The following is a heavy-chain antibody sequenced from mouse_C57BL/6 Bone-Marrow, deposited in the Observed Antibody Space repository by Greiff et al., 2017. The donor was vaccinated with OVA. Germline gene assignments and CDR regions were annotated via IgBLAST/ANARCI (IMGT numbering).Heavy chain of an antibody. D-gene: IGHD1-1*01. CDR2: IRNKANNHAT. J-gene: IGHJ2*01. CDR1: GFTFSDAW. V-gene: IGHV6-6*01. Sequence: EVKLVESGGGLVQPGGSMKLSCAASGFTFSDAWMDWVRQSPEKGLEWVAEIRNKANNHATYYAESVKGRFTISRDDSKSSVYLQMNSLRAEDTGIYYCTHGSSYFHYYFDYWGQGTTLTVSS. CDR3: THGSSYFHYYFDY.